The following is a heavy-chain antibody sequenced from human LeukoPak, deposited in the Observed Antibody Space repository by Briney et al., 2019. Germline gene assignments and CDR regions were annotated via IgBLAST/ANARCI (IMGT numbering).Heavy chain of an antibody. CDR2: IKQDGSEK. V-gene: IGHV3-7*01. CDR1: GFTFSSYG. CDR3: ARSQPKYSSSSYYFDY. Sequence: GGSLRLSCAASGFTFSSYGMHWVRQAPGKGLEWVANIKQDGSEKYYVDSVKGRFTISRDNAKNSLYLQMNSLRAEDTAVYYCARSQPKYSSSSYYFDYWGQGTLVTVSS. D-gene: IGHD6-6*01. J-gene: IGHJ4*02.